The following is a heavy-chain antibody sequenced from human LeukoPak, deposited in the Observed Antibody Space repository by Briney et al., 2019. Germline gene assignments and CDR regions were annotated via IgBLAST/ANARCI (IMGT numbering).Heavy chain of an antibody. CDR2: IYYSGST. V-gene: IGHV4-31*03. CDR1: GGSISSGGYY. J-gene: IGHJ6*02. D-gene: IGHD3-3*01. CDR3: ARDQSRDDLDYYYGMDV. Sequence: SETLSLTCTVSGGSISSGGYYWSWIRQHPGKGLEWIGYIYYSGSTYYNPSLKSRVTISVDTSKNQFSLKLSSVTAADTAVYYCARDQSRDDLDYYYGMDVWGQGTTVTASS.